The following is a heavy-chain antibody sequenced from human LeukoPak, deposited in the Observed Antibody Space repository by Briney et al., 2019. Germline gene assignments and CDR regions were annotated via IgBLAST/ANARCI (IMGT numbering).Heavy chain of an antibody. Sequence: PGGSLRLXCAASGFTFSSYGMHWVRQAPGKELEWVAVIWYDGSEKYYADSVKGRFTISRDNSKNTLYLEMNRLRAEDTAVYYCAKAPRGYYDSSGYGHLDYWGQGTLVTVSS. CDR2: IWYDGSEK. CDR3: AKAPRGYYDSSGYGHLDY. D-gene: IGHD3-22*01. V-gene: IGHV3-33*06. CDR1: GFTFSSYG. J-gene: IGHJ4*02.